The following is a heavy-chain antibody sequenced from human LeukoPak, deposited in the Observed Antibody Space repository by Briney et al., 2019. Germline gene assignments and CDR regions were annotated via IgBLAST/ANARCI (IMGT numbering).Heavy chain of an antibody. CDR3: ARDLEVIWLGQQEIDY. J-gene: IGHJ4*02. CDR2: INPNSGGT. CDR1: GYTFTCYY. D-gene: IGHD6-13*01. Sequence: GASVKVSCKASGYTFTCYYMHWVRQAPGQGLEWMGWINPNSGGTNYAQKFQGRVTMTRDTSISTAYMELSRLRSDDTAVYYCARDLEVIWLGQQEIDYWGQGTLVTVSS. V-gene: IGHV1-2*02.